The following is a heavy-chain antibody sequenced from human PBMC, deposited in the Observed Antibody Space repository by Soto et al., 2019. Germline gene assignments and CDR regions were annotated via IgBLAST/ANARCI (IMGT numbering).Heavy chain of an antibody. CDR2: IYPGDSKT. CDR1: GYSFSYYW. J-gene: IGHJ4*02. CDR3: TAAYSYSSSLYFDH. V-gene: IGHV5-51*01. Sequence: GESLKISCKGSGYSFSYYWIGWVRQMPGKGLEWMGIIYPGDSKTNYSPSFQGQVSISRDDSENSLYLQMNSLKTEDTAVYSCTAAYSYSSSLYFDHWGQGALVTVSS. D-gene: IGHD6-19*01.